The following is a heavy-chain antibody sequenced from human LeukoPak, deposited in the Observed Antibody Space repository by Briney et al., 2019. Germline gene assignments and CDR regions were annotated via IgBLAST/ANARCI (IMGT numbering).Heavy chain of an antibody. Sequence: GRSLGLSCAASGLTFSSYVMHWVRQAPGKGLEWVAVISYDGSNKYYADSVKGRFTISRDNSKNTLYLQMNSLRAEDTAVYYCARGDVWFGEPYLNYWGQGTLVTVSS. CDR3: ARGDVWFGEPYLNY. CDR2: ISYDGSNK. J-gene: IGHJ4*02. V-gene: IGHV3-30*04. D-gene: IGHD3-10*01. CDR1: GLTFSSYV.